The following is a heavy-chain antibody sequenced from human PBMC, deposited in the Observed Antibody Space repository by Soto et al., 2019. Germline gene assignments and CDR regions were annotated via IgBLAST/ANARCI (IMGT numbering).Heavy chain of an antibody. CDR1: GGSFSGYY. CDR3: ARTIVTTYYYYDRIDV. V-gene: IGHV4-34*01. D-gene: IGHD4-17*01. J-gene: IGHJ6*02. Sequence: PSETLSLTCAVYGGSFSGYYWSWIRQPPGKGLEWIGEINHSGSTNYNPSLKSRVTISVDTSKNQFSLKLSSVTAADTAVYYCARTIVTTYYYYDRIDVWGQGTTVTVSS. CDR2: INHSGST.